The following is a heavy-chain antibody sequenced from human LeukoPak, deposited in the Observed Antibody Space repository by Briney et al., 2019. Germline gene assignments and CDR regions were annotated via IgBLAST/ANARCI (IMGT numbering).Heavy chain of an antibody. CDR3: ARALGTQLYYFDY. CDR2: IYSGGST. J-gene: IGHJ4*02. V-gene: IGHV3-53*01. CDR1: GFTVSSNY. D-gene: IGHD1-1*01. Sequence: GGSLRLSCAASGFTVSSNYMSWVRQAPGKRLEWVSLIYSGGSTYYADSVKGRFTISRDNSKNTLYLQMNSLRAEDTAVYYCARALGTQLYYFDYWGQGTLVTVSS.